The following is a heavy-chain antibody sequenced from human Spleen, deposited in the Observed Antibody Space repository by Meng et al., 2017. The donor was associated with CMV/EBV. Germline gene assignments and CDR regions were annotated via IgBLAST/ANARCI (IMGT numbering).Heavy chain of an antibody. Sequence: GGSLRLSCAASGFTVSSNYMSWVRQAPGKGLEWVSVIYSGGSTYYADSVKGRFTISRDNSKNTLYLQMNSLRAEDTAVYYCARDRGVRGEYYYGMDVWGQGTTVTVSS. J-gene: IGHJ6*02. CDR1: GFTVSSNY. CDR3: ARDRGVRGEYYYGMDV. D-gene: IGHD3-10*01. V-gene: IGHV3-53*01. CDR2: IYSGGST.